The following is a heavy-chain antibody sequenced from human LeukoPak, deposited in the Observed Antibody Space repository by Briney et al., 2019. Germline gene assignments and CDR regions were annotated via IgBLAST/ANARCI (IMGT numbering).Heavy chain of an antibody. J-gene: IGHJ4*02. CDR3: ARDHRYAFDY. D-gene: IGHD3-9*01. CDR1: GFTFSSYS. Sequence: GGSLRLSCAASGFTFSSYSMNWVRQAPGKGLEWGSYIGASSSPIFYADSVKGRFTISRDNARNSLYLQMNSLRAEDTAVYYCARDHRYAFDYWGQGTLVTVSS. CDR2: IGASSSPI. V-gene: IGHV3-48*01.